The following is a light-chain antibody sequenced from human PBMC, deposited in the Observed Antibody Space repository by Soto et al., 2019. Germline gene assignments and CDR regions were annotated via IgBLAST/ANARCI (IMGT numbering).Light chain of an antibody. CDR2: DAS. J-gene: IGKJ5*01. Sequence: EIVLTQSPGTLSLSPGERATLSCRASQSVSSMSLAWYQQKPGQAPRLLISDASNRAADIPDRFSGSGSGTDFTLTISRLEPEDFALYYCQQYGSSAPITFGQGTRLEIK. CDR3: QQYGSSAPIT. CDR1: QSVSSMS. V-gene: IGKV3-20*01.